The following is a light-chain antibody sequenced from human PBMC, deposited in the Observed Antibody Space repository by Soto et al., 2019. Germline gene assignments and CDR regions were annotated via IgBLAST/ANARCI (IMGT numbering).Light chain of an antibody. CDR1: QSVSRY. CDR3: QQCSSWPYT. Sequence: EIVLTQSPATLSLSPGERATLSCRASQSVSRYLAWYQQKPGQAPRLLIYDASNRATGIPARFSGSGSGTDFSLTISSLAPEDFVVYYCQQCSSWPYTFGQGTKLDFK. CDR2: DAS. V-gene: IGKV3-11*01. J-gene: IGKJ2*01.